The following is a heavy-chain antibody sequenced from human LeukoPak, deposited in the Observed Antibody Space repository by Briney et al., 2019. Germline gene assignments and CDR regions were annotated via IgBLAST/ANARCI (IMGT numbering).Heavy chain of an antibody. CDR1: GGSISSYN. D-gene: IGHD2-15*01. CDR2: IYYSGST. V-gene: IGHV4-59*01. Sequence: SETLSLTCTVSGGSISSYNWSWIRQPPGKGLEWIGYIYYSGSTNYNPSLKSRVTISVDTSKNQFSLKLSSVTAADTAVYYCARFRRESVGADYWGQGTLVTVSS. CDR3: ARFRRESVGADY. J-gene: IGHJ4*02.